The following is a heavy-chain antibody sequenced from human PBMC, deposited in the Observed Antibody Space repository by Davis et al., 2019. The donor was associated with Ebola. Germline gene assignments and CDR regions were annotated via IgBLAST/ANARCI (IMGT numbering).Heavy chain of an antibody. CDR3: ARDGSLGWNLLYYYYYMDV. D-gene: IGHD1-7*01. CDR1: GYTFTGYY. CDR2: INPNSGGT. J-gene: IGHJ6*03. Sequence: ASVKVSCKASGYTFTGYYMHWVRQAPGQGLEWMGWINPNSGGTNYAQKFQGWVTMTRDTSISTAYMELSRLRSDDTAVYYCARDGSLGWNLLYYYYYMDVWGKGTTVTVSS. V-gene: IGHV1-2*04.